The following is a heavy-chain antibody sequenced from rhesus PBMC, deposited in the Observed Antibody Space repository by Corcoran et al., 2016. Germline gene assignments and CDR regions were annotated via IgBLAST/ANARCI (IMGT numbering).Heavy chain of an antibody. V-gene: IGHV4S17*01. CDR3: AGLWGNLYFDY. Sequence: QVQLQESGPGLVKPSETLSLTCAVSGGSISGGYYWGWIRQHPGKGLEWIGNIYGNSASTYYNPSLKRRVTISKETSKNQFSLKLSSVTAADTAVYYCAGLWGNLYFDYWGQGVLVTVSS. CDR1: GGSISGGYY. CDR2: IYGNSAST. D-gene: IGHD3-34*01. J-gene: IGHJ4*01.